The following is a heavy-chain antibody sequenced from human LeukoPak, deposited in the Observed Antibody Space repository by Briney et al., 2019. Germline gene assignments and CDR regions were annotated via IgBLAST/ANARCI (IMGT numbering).Heavy chain of an antibody. CDR2: ISYDGSNK. CDR3: ANSRSPVPPAIYFSDGMDV. Sequence: GRSLRLSCAASGLTFSSYGMHWVRQAPGKGLEWVAVISYDGSNKYYADSVKGRFTISRDNSKNTLYLQMNSLRAEDTAVYYCANSRSPVPPAIYFSDGMDVWGQGTTVTVSS. D-gene: IGHD2-2*02. J-gene: IGHJ6*02. CDR1: GLTFSSYG. V-gene: IGHV3-30*18.